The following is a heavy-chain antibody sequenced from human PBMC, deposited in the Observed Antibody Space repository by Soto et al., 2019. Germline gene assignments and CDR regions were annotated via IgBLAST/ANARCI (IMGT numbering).Heavy chain of an antibody. CDR3: AKDPYGYSSSSASIDY. Sequence: PGGSLRLSCAASGFTFSSYGMHWVRQAPGKGLEWVAVISYDGSNKYYADSVKGRFTISRDNSKNTLYLQMNSLRAEDTAVYYCAKDPYGYSSSSASIDYWGQGTLVTVSS. D-gene: IGHD6-6*01. J-gene: IGHJ4*02. CDR2: ISYDGSNK. V-gene: IGHV3-30*18. CDR1: GFTFSSYG.